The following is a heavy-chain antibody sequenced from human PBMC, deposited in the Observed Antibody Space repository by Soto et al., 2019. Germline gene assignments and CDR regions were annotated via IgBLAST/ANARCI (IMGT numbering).Heavy chain of an antibody. J-gene: IGHJ4*02. CDR3: GKVLVGATGHTDSDS. Sequence: PSETLSLTCTVSGGSIYRSGYYWGWIRQPPGRGLEWIGNIDYNGVTYSNPSLKSRVTISRDTSKNQFSLKLTSVTAADTALYYCGKVLVGATGHTDSDSWGPGTLV. D-gene: IGHD2-15*01. CDR2: IDYNGVT. CDR1: GGSIYRSGYY. V-gene: IGHV4-39*01.